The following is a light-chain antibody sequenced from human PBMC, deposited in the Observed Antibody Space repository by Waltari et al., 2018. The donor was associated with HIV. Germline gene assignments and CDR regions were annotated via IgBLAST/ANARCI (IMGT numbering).Light chain of an antibody. Sequence: QSALTQPASVSGSPGQSITISCTGTDTDVGTYNYVSWFQHHPGKAPKLIISEVSNRPSGVSHRFSGSKSGNTASLIISGLQAEDEASYYCTSYTTTNTWVFGGGTNLTVL. J-gene: IGLJ3*02. CDR2: EVS. V-gene: IGLV2-14*01. CDR1: DTDVGTYNY. CDR3: TSYTTTNTWV.